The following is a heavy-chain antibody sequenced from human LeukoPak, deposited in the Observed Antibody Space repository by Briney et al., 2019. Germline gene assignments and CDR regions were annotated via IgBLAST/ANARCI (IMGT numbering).Heavy chain of an antibody. Sequence: PGGSLRLSCAASGFTFSSYAMHWVRQAPGKGLEWVAVISYDGSNKYYADSVKGRFTISRDNSKNTLYLQMNSLRAEDTAVYYCARSLTYGDSVDYWGQGTLVTVSS. V-gene: IGHV3-30-3*01. CDR3: ARSLTYGDSVDY. CDR1: GFTFSSYA. CDR2: ISYDGSNK. D-gene: IGHD4-17*01. J-gene: IGHJ4*02.